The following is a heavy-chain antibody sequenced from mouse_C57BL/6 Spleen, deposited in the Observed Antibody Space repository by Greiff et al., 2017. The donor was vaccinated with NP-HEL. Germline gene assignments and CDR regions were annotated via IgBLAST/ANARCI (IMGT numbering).Heavy chain of an antibody. J-gene: IGHJ3*01. Sequence: QVQLQQSGAELVKPGASVKMSCKASGYTFTSYWITWVKQRPGQGLEWIGDIYPGSGSTNYNEKFKSKATLTVDTSSSTAYMQLSSLTSEDSAVYYCARNSNYYGSSPFAYWGQGTLVTVSA. V-gene: IGHV1-55*01. D-gene: IGHD1-1*01. CDR1: GYTFTSYW. CDR2: IYPGSGST. CDR3: ARNSNYYGSSPFAY.